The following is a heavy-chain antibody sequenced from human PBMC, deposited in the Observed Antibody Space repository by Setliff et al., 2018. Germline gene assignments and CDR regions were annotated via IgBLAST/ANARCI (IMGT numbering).Heavy chain of an antibody. J-gene: IGHJ4*02. D-gene: IGHD6-19*01. CDR1: GASISTNSYY. Sequence: SETLSLTCTVSGASISTNSYYWGWIRQPPGKGLEWIGTLYYTGSTYYNPSLKSRVTVSVDTSKNQFSLKVNSVTAADTAVYYCANYSSGNFDYWGQGTLVTVSS. CDR2: LYYTGST. V-gene: IGHV4-39*01. CDR3: ANYSSGNFDY.